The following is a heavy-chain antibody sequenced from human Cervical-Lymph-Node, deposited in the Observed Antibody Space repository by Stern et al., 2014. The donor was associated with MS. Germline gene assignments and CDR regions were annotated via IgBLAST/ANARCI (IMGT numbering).Heavy chain of an antibody. V-gene: IGHV1-2*02. CDR1: GYTFTGYH. J-gene: IGHJ4*02. CDR2: INPYSGGT. Sequence: QMQLVQSGAEVKKPGASVKVSCKASGYTFTGYHMHWVRQAPGQGLEWIGWINPYSGGTNYAQKFQGRVTLTRDTSLSTAYMELSRLRSDDTAVYYCARALWEQQQPTCDYWGQGTLVTVSS. CDR3: ARALWEQQQPTCDY. D-gene: IGHD6-13*01.